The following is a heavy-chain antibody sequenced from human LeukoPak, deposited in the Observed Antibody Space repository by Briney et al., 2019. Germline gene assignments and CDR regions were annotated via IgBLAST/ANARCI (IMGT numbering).Heavy chain of an antibody. D-gene: IGHD3-22*01. CDR3: PRPDYYDSSGYYGNKFDY. J-gene: IGHJ4*02. CDR1: GYTFTNYG. CDR2: ISGNNGDT. Sequence: ASVKVSCKASGYTFTNYGISWVRQAPGQGREWMGWISGNNGDTNYAQKFQGRVTITTDTSTRTAYMELRSLRSDDSAVYYCPRPDYYDSSGYYGNKFDYWGQGTLVTVSS. V-gene: IGHV1-18*01.